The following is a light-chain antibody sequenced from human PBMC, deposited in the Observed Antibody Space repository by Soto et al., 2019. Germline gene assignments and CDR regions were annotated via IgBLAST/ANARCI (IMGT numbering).Light chain of an antibody. CDR1: TGDVTNGHF. CDR2: DTN. Sequence: QAVVTQEPSLTVSPGGTVTLTCACSTGDVTNGHFPYWFQQKPGQAPRTLIYDTNNRHAWTPDRFSGSLLGGEGALTLSGAQPEDEAEYYCLLYYSGAAIFGGGTAEVFGGGTKLTVL. V-gene: IGLV7-46*01. J-gene: IGLJ2*01. CDR3: LLYYSGAAIFGGGTAEV.